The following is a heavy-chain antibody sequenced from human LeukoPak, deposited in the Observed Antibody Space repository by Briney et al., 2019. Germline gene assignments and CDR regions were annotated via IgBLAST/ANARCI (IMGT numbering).Heavy chain of an antibody. J-gene: IGHJ4*02. CDR2: IYYSGST. CDR1: GGSNSSYY. Sequence: PSETLSLTCTVSGGSNSSYYWSWIRQSPGKGLEWIGYIYYSGSTNYNPSLKSRVTISIDTSKNQLSLKLSSVTAADTAVYYCARELGYCSSTSCPCDYWGQGTLVTVSS. CDR3: ARELGYCSSTSCPCDY. V-gene: IGHV4-59*01. D-gene: IGHD2-2*01.